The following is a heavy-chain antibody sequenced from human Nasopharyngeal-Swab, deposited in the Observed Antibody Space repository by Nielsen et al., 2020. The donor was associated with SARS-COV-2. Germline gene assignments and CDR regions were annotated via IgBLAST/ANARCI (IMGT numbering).Heavy chain of an antibody. CDR3: AKSFAALTTVSNFDY. D-gene: IGHD4-17*01. CDR2: ISSSGSTI. V-gene: IGHV3-48*03. J-gene: IGHJ4*02. CDR1: GFTFSSYE. Sequence: GESLKISYAASGFTFSSYEMNWVRQAPGKGLEWVSYISSSGSTIYYADSVKGRFTISRDNAKNSLYLQMNSLRAEDTAVYYCAKSFAALTTVSNFDYWGQGTLVTVSS.